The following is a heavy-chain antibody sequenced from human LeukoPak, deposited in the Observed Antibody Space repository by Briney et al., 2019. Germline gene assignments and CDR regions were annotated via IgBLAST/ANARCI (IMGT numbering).Heavy chain of an antibody. D-gene: IGHD3-10*01. CDR3: AKGEYYYGSGSYYLDY. J-gene: IGHJ4*02. V-gene: IGHV3-23*01. CDR1: GFTFSGYA. Sequence: GGSLRLSCAASGFTFSGYAMSWVRQAPGKGLEWVSAISGSGGSTYYADSVKGRFTISRDNSKNTLYLQMNSLRAEDTAVYYCAKGEYYYGSGSYYLDYWGQGTLVTVSS. CDR2: ISGSGGST.